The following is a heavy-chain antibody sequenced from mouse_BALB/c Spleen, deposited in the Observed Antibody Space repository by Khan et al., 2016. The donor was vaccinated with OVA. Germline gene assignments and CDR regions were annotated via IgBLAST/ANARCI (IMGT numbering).Heavy chain of an antibody. CDR3: ARHGGSSWFAY. V-gene: IGHV1S135*01. CDR2: IDPFNGST. Sequence: EVQLQESGPELMKPGASVKISCKASGNSFTSYYIHWVKQSHGKSLEWIGYIDPFNGSTNYNQKFKGKATLTVDKSSSTAYMHLSSLTSEDSAVYYCARHGGSSWFAYWGQGTLVTVSA. CDR1: GNSFTSYY. D-gene: IGHD1-1*02. J-gene: IGHJ3*01.